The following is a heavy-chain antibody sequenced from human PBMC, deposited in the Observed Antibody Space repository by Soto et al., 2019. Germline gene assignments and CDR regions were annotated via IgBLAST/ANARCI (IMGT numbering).Heavy chain of an antibody. V-gene: IGHV3-23*01. D-gene: IGHD3-22*01. Sequence: GGSLRLSCAASGFTFGSYAMSWVRLAPGKGLEWVSVAGPSGSSTFYAGSVRGRFTISRDNVENTLYLQMNSLRVADTALYFCARTYYYDSTGYYRTFDYWGQGTLVTAPQ. J-gene: IGHJ4*02. CDR2: AGPSGSST. CDR1: GFTFGSYA. CDR3: ARTYYYDSTGYYRTFDY.